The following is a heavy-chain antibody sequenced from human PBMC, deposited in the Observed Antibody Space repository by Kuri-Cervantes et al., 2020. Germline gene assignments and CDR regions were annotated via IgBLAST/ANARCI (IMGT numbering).Heavy chain of an antibody. CDR2: INPSGGST. V-gene: IGHV1-46*01. D-gene: IGHD3-9*01. CDR1: GYTFTSYY. Sequence: ASVKVSCKASGYTFTSYYMHWVRQAPGQGLEWMGIINPSGGSTSYAQKFQGRVTMTRDTSTSTVYMELSSLRPEDTAVYYCARSKSNYDILTGYYVDYGMDVWGQGITVTVSS. CDR3: ARSKSNYDILTGYYVDYGMDV. J-gene: IGHJ6*02.